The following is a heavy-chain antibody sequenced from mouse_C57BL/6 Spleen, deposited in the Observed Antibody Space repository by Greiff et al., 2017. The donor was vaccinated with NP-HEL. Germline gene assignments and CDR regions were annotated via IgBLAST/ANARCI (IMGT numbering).Heavy chain of an antibody. CDR2: IYPGDGDT. Sequence: VQLQQSGPELVKPGASVKISCKASGYAFSSSWMNWVKQRPGKGLEWIGRIYPGDGDTNYNGKFKGKATLTADKSSSTAYMQLSSLTSEDSAVYFCARGGRYYDYPFDYWGQGTTLTVSS. J-gene: IGHJ2*01. CDR1: GYAFSSSW. CDR3: ARGGRYYDYPFDY. V-gene: IGHV1-82*01. D-gene: IGHD2-4*01.